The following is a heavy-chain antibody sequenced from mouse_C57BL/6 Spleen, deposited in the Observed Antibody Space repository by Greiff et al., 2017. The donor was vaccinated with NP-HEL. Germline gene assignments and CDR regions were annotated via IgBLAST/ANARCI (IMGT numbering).Heavy chain of an antibody. CDR1: GYTFTSYW. D-gene: IGHD3-2*02. Sequence: QVQLQQPGAELVKPGASVKLSCKASGYTFTSYWMHWVKQRPGQGLEWIGMIPPNSGSTNYNEKFKSKATLTVDKSSSTAYMQLSSLTSEDSAVHYCAREVDSSGYVGYWGQGTTLTVSS. J-gene: IGHJ2*01. CDR3: AREVDSSGYVGY. V-gene: IGHV1-64*01. CDR2: IPPNSGST.